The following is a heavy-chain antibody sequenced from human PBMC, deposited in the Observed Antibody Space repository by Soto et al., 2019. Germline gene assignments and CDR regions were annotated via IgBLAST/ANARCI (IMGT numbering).Heavy chain of an antibody. V-gene: IGHV3-33*01. CDR3: ARDRYSSSWYSPDGMDV. J-gene: IGHJ6*02. Sequence: LRLSCAASGFTFSSYGMHWVRQAPGKGLEWVAVIWYDGSNKYYADSVKGRFTISRDNSKNTLYLQMNSLRAEDMAVYYCARDRYSSSWYSPDGMDVWGQGTTVTVSS. CDR2: IWYDGSNK. D-gene: IGHD6-13*01. CDR1: GFTFSSYG.